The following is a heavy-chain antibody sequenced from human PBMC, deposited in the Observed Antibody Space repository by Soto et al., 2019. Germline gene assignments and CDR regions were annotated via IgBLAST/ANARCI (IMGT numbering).Heavy chain of an antibody. CDR3: ARYVADYYFDY. CDR2: IIPILGIA. V-gene: IGHV1-69*02. J-gene: IGHJ4*02. D-gene: IGHD6-13*01. Sequence: SVKVSCKASGGTFSSYTISWVRQAPGQGLEWMGRIIPILGIANYAQKFQGRVTITADKSTSTAYMELSSLRSEDTAVYYCARYVADYYFDYWGQGTLVTVSS. CDR1: GGTFSSYT.